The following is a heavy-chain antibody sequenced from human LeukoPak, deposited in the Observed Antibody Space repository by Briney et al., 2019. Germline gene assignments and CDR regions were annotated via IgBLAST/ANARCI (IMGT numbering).Heavy chain of an antibody. CDR2: ISGRSSTI. CDR1: AFTFSDYS. J-gene: IGHJ4*02. V-gene: IGHV3-48*01. D-gene: IGHD1-26*01. CDR3: ARDRLTSGSYFFDY. Sequence: GGSLRLSCAAFAFTFSDYSMNWVRQAPGKGLEWISYISGRSSTIYYADSVRGRFTISRDNAKNSMYLQMNSLRAEDTAVYYCARDRLTSGSYFFDYWGQGTLVTVSS.